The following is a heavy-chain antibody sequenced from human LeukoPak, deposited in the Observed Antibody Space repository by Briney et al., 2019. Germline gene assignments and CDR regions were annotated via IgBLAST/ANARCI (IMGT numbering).Heavy chain of an antibody. V-gene: IGHV4-38-2*02. Sequence: PSETLSLTCTVSGYSISSGYYWAWIRQPPGKGLEWIGSIYHSGNTYYNPSLKSRVTISLDTSKNQFSLKLSSVTAADTAVYYCARAWEMATIRWVFDYWGQGTLVTVSS. CDR2: IYHSGNT. D-gene: IGHD5-24*01. J-gene: IGHJ4*02. CDR1: GYSISSGYY. CDR3: ARAWEMATIRWVFDY.